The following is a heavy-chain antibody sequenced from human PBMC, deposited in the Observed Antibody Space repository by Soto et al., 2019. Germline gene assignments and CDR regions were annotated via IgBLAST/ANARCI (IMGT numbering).Heavy chain of an antibody. D-gene: IGHD3-10*01. V-gene: IGHV4-39*01. CDR1: GGSISSSSYY. Sequence: QLQLQESGPGLVKPSETLSLTCTVSGGSISSSSYYWGWIRQPPGKGLEWIGSINYSGGTYYNPSLKNRVTISVDTSKNQFSLMLSSVTAADTVVYYCARLLLYGSGSRVYFASWGQGTLVTVSS. CDR3: ARLLLYGSGSRVYFAS. J-gene: IGHJ4*02. CDR2: INYSGGT.